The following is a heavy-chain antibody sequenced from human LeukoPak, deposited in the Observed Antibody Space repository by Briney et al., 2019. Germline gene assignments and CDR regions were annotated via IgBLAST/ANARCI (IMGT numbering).Heavy chain of an antibody. V-gene: IGHV4-39*01. J-gene: IGHJ4*02. CDR1: GGSISSISSY. D-gene: IGHD6-6*01. CDR3: ARAIAAREVFDY. Sequence: PSETLSLTCTVSGGSISSISSYWGWLRQPPGKGLEWTASIYYSGSTYYNQSLKSRVTISVDTSKNPFSLKLSSVTAADTAVYYCARAIAAREVFDYWGQGTLVTVSS. CDR2: IYYSGST.